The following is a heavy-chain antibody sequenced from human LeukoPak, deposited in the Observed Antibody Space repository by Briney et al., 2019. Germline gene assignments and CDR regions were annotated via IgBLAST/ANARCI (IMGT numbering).Heavy chain of an antibody. J-gene: IGHJ5*02. CDR2: IYYSGST. D-gene: IGHD6-19*01. V-gene: IGHV4-39*02. CDR3: ARERYSSGCPDH. CDR1: GGSISSSSYY. Sequence: PSDTLSLTCTVSGGSISSSSYYWGWIRQPPGTGLEWIGSIYYSGSTYYNPSLKSRVTISVDTSKNQFSLKLSSVTAADTAVYYCARERYSSGCPDHWGQGTLVTVSS.